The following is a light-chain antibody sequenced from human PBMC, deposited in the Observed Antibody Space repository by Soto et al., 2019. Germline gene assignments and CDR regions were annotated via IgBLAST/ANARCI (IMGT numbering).Light chain of an antibody. V-gene: IGLV2-14*01. Sequence: QSALTQPASVSGSPGQSITISCTGTSSDVGGYNYVSWYQQHPGKAPKLMIYDVSNRPSGVSNRFSGSKSVHTASLTISGLQAEDEADYYCSSYTSSSTVVFGGGTKLTVL. CDR3: SSYTSSSTVV. J-gene: IGLJ2*01. CDR2: DVS. CDR1: SSDVGGYNY.